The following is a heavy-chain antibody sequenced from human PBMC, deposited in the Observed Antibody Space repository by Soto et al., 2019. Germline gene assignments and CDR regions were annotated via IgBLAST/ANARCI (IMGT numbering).Heavy chain of an antibody. J-gene: IGHJ6*02. V-gene: IGHV4-59*01. CDR1: GGAISSYD. CDR2: IYYSGST. Sequence: SETLSLTCTVSGGAISSYDWSWIRQPPGKGLEWIGYIYYSGSTNYNPSLKSRVTISVDTSKNQFSLKLSSVTAADTAVYYCARDAVTTAYSSSGMDVWGQGTTVPVSS. CDR3: ARDAVTTAYSSSGMDV. D-gene: IGHD4-17*01.